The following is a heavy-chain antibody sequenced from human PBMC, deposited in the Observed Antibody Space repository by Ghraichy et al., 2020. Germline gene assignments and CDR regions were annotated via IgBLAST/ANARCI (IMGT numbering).Heavy chain of an antibody. CDR1: GFTFSSYP. D-gene: IGHD1-14*01. CDR2: LSSDESTT. CDR3: ARGAYNAFDY. V-gene: IGHV3-74*01. Sequence: GESLNISCVASGFTFSSYPMHWVRQAPGKGLVWVSRLSSDESTTSYADCVKGRFTISRDNVKNTLYLQMNSLRAEDTAVYYCARGAYNAFDYWGQGTLVTVSS. J-gene: IGHJ4*02.